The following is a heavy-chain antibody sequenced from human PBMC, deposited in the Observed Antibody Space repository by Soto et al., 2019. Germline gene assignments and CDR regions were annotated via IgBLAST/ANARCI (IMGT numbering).Heavy chain of an antibody. CDR1: GFTFKNYA. CDR2: ISFSGSIT. Sequence: EVQLLESGGGLVRPGGSLRLSCAAFGFTFKNYAMGWIRQAPGKGLEWVSVISFSGSITLYADSAKGRFTISGDFSNNTLSLQMSSLRADDPAVYYCGSAKSLLVDQPIYFEYWGQGTLVTVYS. D-gene: IGHD2-15*01. CDR3: GSAKSLLVDQPIYFEY. J-gene: IGHJ4*02. V-gene: IGHV3-23*01.